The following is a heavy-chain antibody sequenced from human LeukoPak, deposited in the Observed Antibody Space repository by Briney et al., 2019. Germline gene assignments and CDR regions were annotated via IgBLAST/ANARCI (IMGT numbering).Heavy chain of an antibody. CDR3: ARDRPSYASRARGAFDI. Sequence: PGGALRLSCAASGFTFCSYSMNRVRQAPGKGLEWGSYISSSSSYIYYAHSVKGRFTISTDNAKNSLYLQMNSLRAEDTAVYYCARDRPSYASRARGAFDIWGQGTMVTVSS. CDR2: ISSSSSYI. D-gene: IGHD3-10*01. V-gene: IGHV3-21*01. J-gene: IGHJ3*02. CDR1: GFTFCSYS.